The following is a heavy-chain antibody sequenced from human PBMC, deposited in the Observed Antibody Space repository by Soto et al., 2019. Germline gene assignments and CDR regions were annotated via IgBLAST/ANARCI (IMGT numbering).Heavy chain of an antibody. CDR2: IYYSGTT. CDR3: ARVYDSSGYPAAGGAFDI. V-gene: IGHV4-31*03. Sequence: QVQLQESGPGLVKPSQTLSLTCTVSGGSISSGVYYWSWIRQHPGKGLEWIGYIYYSGTTYYKPPLKSRLTISVDTSNNQFSLKLSSVTAADTAVYYCARVYDSSGYPAAGGAFDIWGQGTMVTVSS. J-gene: IGHJ3*02. D-gene: IGHD3-22*01. CDR1: GGSISSGVYY.